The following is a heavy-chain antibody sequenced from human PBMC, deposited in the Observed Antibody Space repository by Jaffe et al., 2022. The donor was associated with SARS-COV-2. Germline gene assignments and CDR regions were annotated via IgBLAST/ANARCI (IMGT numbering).Heavy chain of an antibody. CDR2: ITGRGDNT. J-gene: IGHJ3*02. D-gene: IGHD4-17*01. V-gene: IGHV3-23*01. CDR1: GFTFSSYI. Sequence: EVQLLESGGGLVQPGGSLRLSCAASGFTFSSYIMSWVRQAPGKGLEWVSTITGRGDNTYYADSVKGRFTISRDDSKNTLYLQMNSLKAEDTAVFYCAKPLTTVVTFHALDIWGQGTMVTVSS. CDR3: AKPLTTVVTFHALDI.